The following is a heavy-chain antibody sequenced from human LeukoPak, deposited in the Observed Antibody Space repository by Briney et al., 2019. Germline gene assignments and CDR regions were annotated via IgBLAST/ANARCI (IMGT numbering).Heavy chain of an antibody. J-gene: IGHJ4*02. CDR2: VGGHDDT. V-gene: IGHV3-23*01. Sequence: GGSLRLSCAASGFAFNIFPMTWVRQAPGKGLEWVSTVGGHDDTFYADSVKGRFTISRDNSKNTLFLQMNSLRAEDSALYYCAKYVKAAPVAGFDSWGQGTLVTVSS. CDR3: AKYVKAAPVAGFDS. CDR1: GFAFNIFP. D-gene: IGHD6-19*01.